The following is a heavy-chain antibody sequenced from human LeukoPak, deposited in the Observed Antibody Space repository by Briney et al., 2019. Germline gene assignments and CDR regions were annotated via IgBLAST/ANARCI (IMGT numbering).Heavy chain of an antibody. CDR2: INPSGGST. CDR1: GYTFTSYY. CDR3: VRPTGDSGDYVVSGGYFYGMDV. J-gene: IGHJ6*02. Sequence: ASVKVPCKASGYTFTSYYMHWVRQAPGQGLEWMGIINPSGGSTSYAQKFQGRVTMTRDTSTSTVYMELSSLRSEDTAVYYCVRPTGDSGDYVVSGGYFYGMDVWGQGTTVTVFS. D-gene: IGHD4-17*01. V-gene: IGHV1-46*01.